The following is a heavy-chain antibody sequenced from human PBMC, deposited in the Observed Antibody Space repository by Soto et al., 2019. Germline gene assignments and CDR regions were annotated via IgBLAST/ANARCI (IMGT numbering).Heavy chain of an antibody. V-gene: IGHV1-69*05. Sequence: SSVKVSCNASAGTFSSYAISWVRLALGQGLEWMGGIIPIFGTANYVYSVKGRFTISRDKSKSSLFLQMNSLRAEVTAVYYCVRDINPPYFYYGMEVWGQGTTLTESS. D-gene: IGHD1-20*01. J-gene: IGHJ6*02. CDR1: AGTFSSYA. CDR2: IIPIFGTA. CDR3: VRDINPPYFYYGMEV.